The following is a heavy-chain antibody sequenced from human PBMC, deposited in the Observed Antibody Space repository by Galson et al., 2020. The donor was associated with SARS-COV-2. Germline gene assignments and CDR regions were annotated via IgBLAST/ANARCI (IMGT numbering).Heavy chain of an antibody. CDR2: ISYDGSNK. CDR1: GFTFSSYA. Sequence: GESLKISCAASGFTFSSYATHAVRQAPGKGLERVAVISYDGSNKYTADSVKGRFPIPKDNSKTMLYLQMNSLVAENTTVYYCAKVDSMELESPYKYYGMDVWGQGTTLTVSS. V-gene: IGHV3-30*07. CDR3: AKVDSMELESPYKYYGMDV. J-gene: IGHJ6*02. D-gene: IGHD1-7*01.